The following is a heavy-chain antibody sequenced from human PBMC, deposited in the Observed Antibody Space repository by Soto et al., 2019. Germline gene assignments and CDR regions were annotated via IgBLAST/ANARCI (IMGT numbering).Heavy chain of an antibody. CDR3: AGGILTWEVWSDP. D-gene: IGHD1-26*01. Sequence: QVQLQQWGAGLLKPSETLSLTCAVYGGSFSGYYWSWIRQPPGKGLEWIGEINHSGSTNYNPSLKCRVTISVDTPKNQFSLRLSSVAAADAAVYYGAGGILTWEVWSDPGGQGTLVTVSS. J-gene: IGHJ5*02. CDR2: INHSGST. CDR1: GGSFSGYY. V-gene: IGHV4-34*01.